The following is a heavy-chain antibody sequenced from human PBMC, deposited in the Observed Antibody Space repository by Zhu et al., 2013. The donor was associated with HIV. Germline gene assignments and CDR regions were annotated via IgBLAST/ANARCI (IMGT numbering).Heavy chain of an antibody. CDR2: IYYSGST. D-gene: IGHD5-12*01. V-gene: IGHV4-39*07. Sequence: QVQLQESGPGLVKPSETLSLTCTVSGGSISSSSYYWGWIRQPPGKGLEWIGSIYYSGSTYYNPSLKSRVTISVDTSKNQFSLKLSSVTAADTAVYYCARDLVGSSGYSGYDLFDYWGQGTLVTVSS. J-gene: IGHJ4*02. CDR1: GGSISSSSYY. CDR3: ARDLVGSSGYSGYDLFDY.